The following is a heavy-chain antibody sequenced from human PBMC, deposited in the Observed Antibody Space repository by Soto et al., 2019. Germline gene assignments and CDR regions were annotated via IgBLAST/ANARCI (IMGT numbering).Heavy chain of an antibody. D-gene: IGHD2-2*01. Sequence: QVQLVESGGGLVKPGGSLRLSCAASGFTFSDYYMNWIRQAPGKGLEWVSYISSSGSTVYNADSVKGRFTISRDNAKNSLYLQMNSLRAEDTAVYYCASSVLFVMSTSSDPFDIWGQGTMVTVSS. J-gene: IGHJ3*02. CDR3: ASSVLFVMSTSSDPFDI. V-gene: IGHV3-11*01. CDR2: ISSSGSTV. CDR1: GFTFSDYY.